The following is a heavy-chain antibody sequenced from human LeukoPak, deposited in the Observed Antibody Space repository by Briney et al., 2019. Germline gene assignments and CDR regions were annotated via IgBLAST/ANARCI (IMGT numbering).Heavy chain of an antibody. CDR2: ISGSGGST. Sequence: GGSLRLSCAASGFTFSSYAMSWVRQAPGKGLEWVSAISGSGGSTYYADSVKGRFTISRDNSTNTLYLQMNSLRAEDTAVYYCANVPKYNMIVVVHYDAFDIWGQGTMVTVSS. D-gene: IGHD3-22*01. CDR1: GFTFSSYA. J-gene: IGHJ3*02. V-gene: IGHV3-23*01. CDR3: ANVPKYNMIVVVHYDAFDI.